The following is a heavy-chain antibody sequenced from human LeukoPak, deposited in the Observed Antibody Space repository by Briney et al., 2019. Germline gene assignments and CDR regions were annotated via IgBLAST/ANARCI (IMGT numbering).Heavy chain of an antibody. CDR3: ARGTAAVY. J-gene: IGHJ4*02. D-gene: IGHD6-25*01. V-gene: IGHV4-59*01. CDR1: GGSITGYS. Sequence: SETLSLTCTVSGGSITGYSWSWFRQSPVKGLEWIGYISYRGATNSNPSLKSRVTVSLDMSKNQFSLKLNSVTAADTAVYYGARGTAAVYWGQGTLVTVSS. CDR2: ISYRGAT.